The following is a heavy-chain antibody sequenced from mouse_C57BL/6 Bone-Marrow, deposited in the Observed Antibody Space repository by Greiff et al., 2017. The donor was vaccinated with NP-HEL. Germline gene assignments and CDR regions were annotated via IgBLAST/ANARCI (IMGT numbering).Heavy chain of an antibody. CDR3: ARGDWDGVAY. Sequence: EVQRVESGGGLVQPGGSLKLSCAASGFTFSDYYMYWVRQTPEKRLEWVAYISNGGGSTYYPDTVKGRFTISRANAKNTLYLQMSRLKSEDTAMYYCARGDWDGVAYWGQGTLVTVSA. V-gene: IGHV5-12*01. CDR2: ISNGGGST. CDR1: GFTFSDYY. J-gene: IGHJ3*01. D-gene: IGHD4-1*01.